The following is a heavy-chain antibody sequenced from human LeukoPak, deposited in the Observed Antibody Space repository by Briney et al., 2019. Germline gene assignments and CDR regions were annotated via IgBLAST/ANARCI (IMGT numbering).Heavy chain of an antibody. Sequence: ASVKVSCKASGYTFTSYGISWVRQAPGQGLEWMGWISAYNGNTNYAQKLQGRVTMTTDTSTSTAYMELGSLRSDDTAVYYCARDSPSKSIAARPYDYWGQGTLVTVSS. CDR1: GYTFTSYG. CDR3: ARDSPSKSIAARPYDY. D-gene: IGHD6-6*01. CDR2: ISAYNGNT. V-gene: IGHV1-18*01. J-gene: IGHJ4*02.